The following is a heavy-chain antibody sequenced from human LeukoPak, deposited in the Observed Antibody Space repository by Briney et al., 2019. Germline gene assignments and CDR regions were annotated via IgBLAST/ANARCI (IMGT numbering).Heavy chain of an antibody. J-gene: IGHJ4*02. CDR2: IYNSGST. D-gene: IGHD3-16*01. Sequence: PSETLSLTCTVSGGSVSSGNYYWSWIRQPPGKGLEWIGYIYNSGSTNYNPSLKSRVTISVDTPKNQFSLKLTSVTAADTAVYYCAGDPAGYYPHWGQGTLVTVSS. CDR3: AGDPAGYYPH. V-gene: IGHV4-61*01. CDR1: GGSVSSGNYY.